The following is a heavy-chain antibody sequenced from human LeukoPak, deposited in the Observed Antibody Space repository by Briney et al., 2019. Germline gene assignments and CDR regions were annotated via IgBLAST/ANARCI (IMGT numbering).Heavy chain of an antibody. D-gene: IGHD3-22*01. CDR3: AKDSSGYYFWRVFFDY. V-gene: IGHV3-23*01. CDR2: ISGSGGST. Sequence: GGSLRLSCAASGFTFSSYAMSRVRQAPGKGLEWVSAISGSGGSTYYADSVKGRFTISRDNSKNTLYLQMNSLRAEDTAVYYCAKDSSGYYFWRVFFDYWGQGTLVTVSS. J-gene: IGHJ4*02. CDR1: GFTFSSYA.